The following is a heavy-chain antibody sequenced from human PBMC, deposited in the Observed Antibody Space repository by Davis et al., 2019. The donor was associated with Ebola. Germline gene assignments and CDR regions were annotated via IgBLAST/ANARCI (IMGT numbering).Heavy chain of an antibody. CDR1: GYTFTGYY. V-gene: IGHV1-2*02. CDR2: INPNSGGT. Sequence: ASVKVSCKASGYTFTGYYMHWVRQAPGQGLEWMGWINPNSGGTNYAQKFQGRVTMTRDTSISTAYMELSRLRSDDTAVYYCARASQWLVPDYNWFDPWGQGTLVTVSS. CDR3: ARASQWLVPDYNWFDP. D-gene: IGHD6-19*01. J-gene: IGHJ5*02.